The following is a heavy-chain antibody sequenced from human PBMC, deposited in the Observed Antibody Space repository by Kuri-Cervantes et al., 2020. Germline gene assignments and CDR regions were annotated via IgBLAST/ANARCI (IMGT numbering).Heavy chain of an antibody. J-gene: IGHJ4*02. CDR1: GFTVSSNY. V-gene: IGHV3-66*01. CDR3: ARIVGATRFFDY. CDR2: IYSGGST. D-gene: IGHD1-26*01. Sequence: GESLKISCAASGFTVSSNYMSWVRQAPGKGLEWVSVIYSGGSTYYADSVKGRFAISRDNSKNTLYLQMNNLRAEDTAVYYCARIVGATRFFDYWGQGTLVTVSS.